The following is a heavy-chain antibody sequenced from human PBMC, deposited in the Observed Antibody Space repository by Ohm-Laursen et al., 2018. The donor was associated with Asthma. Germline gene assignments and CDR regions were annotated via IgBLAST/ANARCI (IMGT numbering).Heavy chain of an antibody. J-gene: IGHJ4*02. V-gene: IGHV3-11*01. CDR1: GFTFSDYY. CDR2: ISTSGSTM. Sequence: SLRLSCTASGFTFSDYYMSWVRQAPGKGLEWIAYISTSGSTMYYADSVKGRFTISRDNAKSSLYLQMNSLTAEDTAVYYCARDPPVTTVTTGEYFDYWGQGTLVTVSS. D-gene: IGHD4-17*01. CDR3: ARDPPVTTVTTGEYFDY.